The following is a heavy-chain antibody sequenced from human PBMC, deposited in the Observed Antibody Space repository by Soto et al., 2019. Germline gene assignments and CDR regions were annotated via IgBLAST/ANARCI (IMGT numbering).Heavy chain of an antibody. J-gene: IGHJ4*02. CDR2: IYPGDSDT. CDR1: GYSFTSYW. CDR3: VQSPCIAARRGSGFCDY. Sequence: GESLKISCKGSGYSFTSYWIGWGRQMPGKGLEWMGIIYPGDSDTRYSPSFQGQVTISADKSISTAYLQWSSLKASDTAMYYCVQSPCIAARRGSGFCDYWGQGTLVTVSS. D-gene: IGHD6-6*01. V-gene: IGHV5-51*01.